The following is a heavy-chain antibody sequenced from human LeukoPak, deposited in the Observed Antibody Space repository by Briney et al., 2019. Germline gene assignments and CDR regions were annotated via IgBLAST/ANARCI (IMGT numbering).Heavy chain of an antibody. J-gene: IGHJ4*02. D-gene: IGHD3-10*01. CDR2: ISAYNGNT. CDR3: ARDSPDGSGTYYNDSPDY. V-gene: IGHV1-18*01. CDR1: GYTFSSYG. Sequence: ASVKVSCKASGYTFSSYGISWVRRAPGQGLEWMGWISAYNGNTNYRQKLQGRVTMTTDTSTSTAYMDLRSLRSDDTAIYYCARDSPDGSGTYYNDSPDYWGQGTLVTVSS.